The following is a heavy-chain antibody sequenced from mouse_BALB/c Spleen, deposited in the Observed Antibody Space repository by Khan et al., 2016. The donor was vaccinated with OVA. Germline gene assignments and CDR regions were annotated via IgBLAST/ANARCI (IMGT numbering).Heavy chain of an antibody. V-gene: IGHV1-4*01. CDR2: INPTNGYT. Sequence: VQLQQSGAELARPGASVKMSCKASGYTFTSYTMHWVKQRPGQGLDWIGYINPTNGYTNYNQKFKDKATLTADKSSSTAYMQLSSLTSEDSAVYYCAREWGHYRNDGWFAYWGQGTLVTVSA. CDR3: AREWGHYRNDGWFAY. J-gene: IGHJ3*01. CDR1: GYTFTSYT. D-gene: IGHD2-14*01.